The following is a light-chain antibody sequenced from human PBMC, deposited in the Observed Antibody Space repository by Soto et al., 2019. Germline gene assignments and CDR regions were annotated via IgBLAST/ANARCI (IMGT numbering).Light chain of an antibody. CDR3: QQRSNWPQLT. CDR1: QSVSSY. J-gene: IGKJ4*01. V-gene: IGKV3-11*01. CDR2: DAS. Sequence: EIVLTQSPATLSLSPGERATLSCRASQSVSSYLAWYQQKPGQAPRLLIYDASNRATGIPARFSGIGSGTDFTLTISSLEPEDFAVYYCQQRSNWPQLTFGGGTKVEIK.